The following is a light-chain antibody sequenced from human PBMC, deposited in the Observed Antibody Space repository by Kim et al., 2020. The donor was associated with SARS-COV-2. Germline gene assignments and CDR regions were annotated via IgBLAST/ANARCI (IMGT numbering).Light chain of an antibody. Sequence: EIVLTQSPGTLSLSPGERATLSCRASQNIDNNYLTWYQQKHGQAPRLLIFGASIRATGIPDKISGSGSGTDFTLTISRLEAEDFAVYYCQQYDGSPTFGGGTKVDIK. CDR3: QQYDGSPT. CDR2: GAS. V-gene: IGKV3-20*01. CDR1: QNIDNNY. J-gene: IGKJ4*01.